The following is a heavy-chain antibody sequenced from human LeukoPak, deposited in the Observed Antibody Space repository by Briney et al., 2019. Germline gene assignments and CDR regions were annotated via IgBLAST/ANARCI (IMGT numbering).Heavy chain of an antibody. CDR1: GYTFTGYY. J-gene: IGHJ5*02. V-gene: IGHV1-2*02. D-gene: IGHD6-13*01. Sequence: ASVKVSCKASGYTFTGYYMHWVRQAPGQGLEWMGWINPNSGGTNYAQKFQGRVTMTRDTSISTAYMELSRLRSDDTAVYYCARDLSSSWYTGWFDPWGQGTLVTVSS. CDR2: INPNSGGT. CDR3: ARDLSSSWYTGWFDP.